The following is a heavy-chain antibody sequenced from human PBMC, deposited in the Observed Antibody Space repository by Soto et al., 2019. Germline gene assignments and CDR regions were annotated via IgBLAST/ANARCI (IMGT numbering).Heavy chain of an antibody. D-gene: IGHD3-22*01. J-gene: IGHJ6*02. V-gene: IGHV1-69*01. Sequence: SVKVSCDASGRPFISYAISWVRQAPGQGLEWMGGIIPIFGTANYAQKLQGRVTITADESTSTAYMELSRLRSEETAVYYCARAHYDSSGYQAYYYGMDVWGQGTKVTVSS. CDR3: ARAHYDSSGYQAYYYGMDV. CDR2: IIPIFGTA. CDR1: GRPFISYA.